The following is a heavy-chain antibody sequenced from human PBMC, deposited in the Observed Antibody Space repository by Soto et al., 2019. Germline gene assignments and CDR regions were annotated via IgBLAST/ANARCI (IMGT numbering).Heavy chain of an antibody. CDR3: AKGGGITGRYYFDY. D-gene: IGHD1-20*01. CDR2: ISGSGGST. J-gene: IGHJ4*02. V-gene: IGHV3-23*01. CDR1: GFTFSSYA. Sequence: PGGSLRLSCAASGFTFSSYAMSWVRQAPGKGLEWVSAISGSGGSTYYADSVKGRFTISRDNSENTLYLQMNSLRAEDTAVYYCAKGGGITGRYYFDYWGQGTLVTVSS.